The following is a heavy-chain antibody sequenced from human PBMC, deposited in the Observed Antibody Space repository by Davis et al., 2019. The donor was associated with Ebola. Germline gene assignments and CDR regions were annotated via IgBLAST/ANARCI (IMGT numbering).Heavy chain of an antibody. CDR2: IYPGDSET. D-gene: IGHD4-17*01. CDR3: ARRDYGAMCDY. CDR1: GDRFTNYW. V-gene: IGHV5-51*01. J-gene: IGHJ4*02. Sequence: GESLKISCQGSGDRFTNYWIGWVRQMPGKGLEWMGIIYPGDSETRYSPSFQGQVTISADKSISTAYLQWSSLKASDTAMYYCARRDYGAMCDYWGQGTLVTVSS.